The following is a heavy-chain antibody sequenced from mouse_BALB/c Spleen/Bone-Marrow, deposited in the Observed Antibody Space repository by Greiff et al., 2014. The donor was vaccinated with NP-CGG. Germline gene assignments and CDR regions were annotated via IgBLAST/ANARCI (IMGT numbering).Heavy chain of an antibody. J-gene: IGHJ2*01. CDR2: INPSSGYT. CDR1: GYTFTSYT. D-gene: IGHD2-4*01. V-gene: IGHV1-4*01. CDR3: AKGSTMITTLDY. Sequence: VQGVESGAELARPGASVKMSCKASGYTFTSYTMHWVKQRPGQGLEWIGYINPSSGYTNYNQKFKDKATLTADKSSSTAYMQLSSLTSEDSAVYYCAKGSTMITTLDYWGQGTTLTVSS.